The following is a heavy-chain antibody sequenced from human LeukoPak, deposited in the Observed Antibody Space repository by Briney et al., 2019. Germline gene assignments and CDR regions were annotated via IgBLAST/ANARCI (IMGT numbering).Heavy chain of an antibody. Sequence: SETLSLTCAVYGGSFSGYYWSWIRQPPGKGLEWIGEINHSGSTNYNPSLKSRVTISVDTSKNQFSLKLSSVTAADTAVYYCARGRATAMATWGQGTLVTVS. V-gene: IGHV4-34*01. CDR3: ARGRATAMAT. CDR1: GGSFSGYY. CDR2: INHSGST. J-gene: IGHJ4*02. D-gene: IGHD5-18*01.